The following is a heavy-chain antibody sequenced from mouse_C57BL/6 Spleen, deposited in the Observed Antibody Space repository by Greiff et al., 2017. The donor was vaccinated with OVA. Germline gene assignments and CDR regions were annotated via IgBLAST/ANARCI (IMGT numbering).Heavy chain of an antibody. CDR2: IDPETGGT. CDR3: TREEEYFDY. CDR1: GYTFTDYE. J-gene: IGHJ2*01. V-gene: IGHV1-15*01. Sequence: QVQLQQSGAELVRPGASVTLSCKASGYTFTDYEMHWVKQTPVHGLEWIGAIDPETGGTAYNQKFKGKAILTADKSSSTAYMELRSLTSEDSAVYYCTREEEYFDYWGQGTTLTVSS.